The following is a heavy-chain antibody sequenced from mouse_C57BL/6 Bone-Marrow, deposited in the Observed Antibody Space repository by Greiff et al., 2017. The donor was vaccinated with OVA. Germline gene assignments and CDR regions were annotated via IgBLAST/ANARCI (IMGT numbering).Heavy chain of an antibody. J-gene: IGHJ4*01. V-gene: IGHV1-64*01. D-gene: IGHD2-4*01. CDR1: GYTFTSYW. Sequence: VQLQQPGAELVKPGASVKLSCKASGYTFTSYWMHWVKQRPGQGLEWIGMIHPNSGSTNYNEKFKSKATLTVDKSSSTAYMQLSSLTSEDSAVYYGARGYYDYDYAMDYWGQGTSVTVSS. CDR3: ARGYYDYDYAMDY. CDR2: IHPNSGST.